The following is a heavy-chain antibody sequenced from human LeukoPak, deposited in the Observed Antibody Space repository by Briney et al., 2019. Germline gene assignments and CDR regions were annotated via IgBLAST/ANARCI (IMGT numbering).Heavy chain of an antibody. D-gene: IGHD3-10*01. CDR1: GYTFTSYG. CDR3: ARDRPFTMVRGVHDY. J-gene: IGHJ4*02. V-gene: IGHV1-18*01. CDR2: ISAYNGNT. Sequence: ASVKVSCKASGYTFTSYGISWVRQAPGQGLEWMGWISAYNGNTNYAQKLQGRVTMTTDTSTSTAYMELRSLRSDDTAVYYCARDRPFTMVRGVHDYWGQGTLVAVSS.